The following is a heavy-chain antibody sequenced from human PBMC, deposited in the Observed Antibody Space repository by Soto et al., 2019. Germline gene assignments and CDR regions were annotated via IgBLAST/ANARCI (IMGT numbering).Heavy chain of an antibody. D-gene: IGHD1-26*01. Sequence: GGSLRLSCAASGFTFSNYWMSWVRQAPGKGLEWVAKIKQDGSQKYYVDSVKGRFTISRDNAKNSLYLEMNSLRAEDTAVYSCTPEGAGFGYWGQGTLVTVSS. CDR1: GFTFSNYW. J-gene: IGHJ4*02. CDR3: TPEGAGFGY. V-gene: IGHV3-7*03. CDR2: IKQDGSQK.